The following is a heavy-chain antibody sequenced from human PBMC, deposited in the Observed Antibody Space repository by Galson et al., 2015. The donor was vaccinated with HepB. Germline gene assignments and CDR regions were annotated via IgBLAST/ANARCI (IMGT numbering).Heavy chain of an antibody. CDR3: ARCFRGYSFPDYFDY. Sequence: SLRLSCAASGFTFSNHNMHWVRQAPGKGLEWVSYISSSRTIKYADSVKSRFTISRDNAKNSLYLQMNNLRDEETAVYYCARCFRGYSFPDYFDYWGQGTLVTVSS. CDR1: GFTFSNHN. V-gene: IGHV3-48*02. J-gene: IGHJ4*02. D-gene: IGHD5-18*01. CDR2: ISSSRTI.